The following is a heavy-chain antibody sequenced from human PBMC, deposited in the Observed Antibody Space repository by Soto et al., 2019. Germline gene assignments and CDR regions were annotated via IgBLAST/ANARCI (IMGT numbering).Heavy chain of an antibody. Sequence: SEALSLTCTVSGGSMSSYYWNWIRQPPGKGLEWIGYIYYSGSTNYNPSLKSRVTISLDTSKNQFSLKLSSVTAADTAVYYCARGRAEDYDILSSYSTYYFDHWGQGTLVTVSS. V-gene: IGHV4-59*01. D-gene: IGHD3-9*01. CDR2: IYYSGST. CDR3: ARGRAEDYDILSSYSTYYFDH. J-gene: IGHJ4*02. CDR1: GGSMSSYY.